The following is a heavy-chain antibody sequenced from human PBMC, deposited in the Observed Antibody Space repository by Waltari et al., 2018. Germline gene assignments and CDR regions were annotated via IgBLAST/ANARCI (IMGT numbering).Heavy chain of an antibody. V-gene: IGHV3-74*01. CDR2: INSDGSST. CDR3: ARDPNGAAGYSSGGFYYYYYYGMDV. Sequence: LSCAASGFTFSSYWMHWVRQAPGKGLVWVSRINSDGSSTSYADSVKGRFTISRDNAKNTLYLQMNSLRAEDTAVYYCARDPNGAAGYSSGGFYYYYYYGMDVWGQGTTVTVSS. CDR1: GFTFSSYW. J-gene: IGHJ6*02. D-gene: IGHD2-15*01.